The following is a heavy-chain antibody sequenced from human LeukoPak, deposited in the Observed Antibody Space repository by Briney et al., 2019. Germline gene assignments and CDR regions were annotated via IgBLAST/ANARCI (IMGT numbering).Heavy chain of an antibody. CDR2: INHSGST. CDR3: ARVGDYSSSWYDLFYFDS. J-gene: IGHJ4*02. V-gene: IGHV4-34*01. CDR1: GGSFSGYY. D-gene: IGHD6-13*01. Sequence: PSETLSLTCAVYGGSFSGYYWSWIRQPPGKGLEWIGKINHSGSTNYNPSLKSRVTISVDTSKNQFSLKFNSVTAADTAVYYCARVGDYSSSWYDLFYFDSWGQGTLVTVSS.